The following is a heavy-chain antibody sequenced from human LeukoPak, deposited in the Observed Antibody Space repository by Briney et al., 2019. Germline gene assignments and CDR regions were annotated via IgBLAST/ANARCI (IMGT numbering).Heavy chain of an antibody. V-gene: IGHV5-51*01. CDR2: IYPGDSDT. CDR3: ARLVAVAGHRYFDY. D-gene: IGHD6-19*01. J-gene: IGHJ4*02. CDR1: EYSFTTYW. Sequence: GESLKISCRGSEYSFTTYWIAWVRQMPGKGLEWMGIIYPGDSDTRYSPSFQGQVTISAVRSISTAYLQWSSLKASDTAMYYCARLVAVAGHRYFDYWGQGTLVTVSS.